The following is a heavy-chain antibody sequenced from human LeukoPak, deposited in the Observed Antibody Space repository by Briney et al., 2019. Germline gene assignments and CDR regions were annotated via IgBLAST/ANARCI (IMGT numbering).Heavy chain of an antibody. D-gene: IGHD2-15*01. CDR3: AVYWSGGCYSGLV. CDR1: GFTFSSYA. Sequence: GGSLRLSCADSGFTFSSYAMTRVRQAPGKGLEWVSTISGASGTTYYADSVKGRFTISRDNSKNTLYLQMNSLRAEDTAVYYCAVYWSGGCYSGLVWGQGTLVTVSS. J-gene: IGHJ4*02. V-gene: IGHV3-23*01. CDR2: ISGASGTT.